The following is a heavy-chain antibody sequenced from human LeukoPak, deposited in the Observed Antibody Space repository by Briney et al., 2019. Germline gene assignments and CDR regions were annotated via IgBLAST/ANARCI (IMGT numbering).Heavy chain of an antibody. CDR2: ISSSGSTI. J-gene: IGHJ4*02. Sequence: QLGGSLRLSCVVSGFPFSSYEMNWVRQAPGKGLEWLSYISSSGSTIYYAESVKGRFTISRDNARNSMFLQMNSLRAEDTAVYYCGRDLPTVTSIDYWGQGTLVTVSS. D-gene: IGHD4-17*01. V-gene: IGHV3-48*03. CDR1: GFPFSSYE. CDR3: GRDLPTVTSIDY.